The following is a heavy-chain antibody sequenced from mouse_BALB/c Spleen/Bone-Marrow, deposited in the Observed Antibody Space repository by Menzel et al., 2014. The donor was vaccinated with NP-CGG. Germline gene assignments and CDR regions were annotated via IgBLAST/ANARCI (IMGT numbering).Heavy chain of an antibody. CDR3: ARASWLLRYYYAMDY. CDR2: INPSNGRT. CDR1: GYTFTSYW. V-gene: IGHV1S81*02. Sequence: QVQLQQSGAELVTPGASVKLSCKASGYTFTSYWMHWVKQRPGQGLEWIGEINPSNGRTNYNEKFKSKATLTVDKSSSTAYMQLSSLTAEDSAVCYCARASWLLRYYYAMDYWGQGTSVTVSS. D-gene: IGHD2-3*01. J-gene: IGHJ4*01.